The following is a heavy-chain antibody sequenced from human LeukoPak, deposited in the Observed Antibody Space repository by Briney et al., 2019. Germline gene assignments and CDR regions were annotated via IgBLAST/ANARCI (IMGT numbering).Heavy chain of an antibody. D-gene: IGHD4-17*01. J-gene: IGHJ1*01. Sequence: GGSLRLSCAASGFTFSSYAISWVRQAPGKGLEWVSAISGSGGSTYYADSVKGRFTISRDNSKNTLYLQMNSLRAEYTAVYYCAKDGDYGDYLGHFQHWGQGTLVTVSS. CDR1: GFTFSSYA. CDR3: AKDGDYGDYLGHFQH. CDR2: ISGSGGST. V-gene: IGHV3-23*01.